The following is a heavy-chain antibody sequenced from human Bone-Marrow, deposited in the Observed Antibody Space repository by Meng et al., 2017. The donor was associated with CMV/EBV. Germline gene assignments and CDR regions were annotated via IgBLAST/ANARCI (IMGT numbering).Heavy chain of an antibody. Sequence: GESLKISCAASGFTFSSYSMNWVRQAPGKGLEWVSYISSSSSTIYYADSVKGRFTISRDNAKNSLYLQMNSLRAEDTAVYYCARGGWDYDFRSGYHGGMDVWGQGTTVTVSS. V-gene: IGHV3-48*04. J-gene: IGHJ6*02. CDR2: ISSSSSTI. CDR1: GFTFSSYS. D-gene: IGHD3-3*01. CDR3: ARGGWDYDFRSGYHGGMDV.